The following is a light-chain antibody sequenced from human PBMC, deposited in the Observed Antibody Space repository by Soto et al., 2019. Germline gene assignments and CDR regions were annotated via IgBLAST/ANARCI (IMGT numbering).Light chain of an antibody. J-gene: IGKJ4*01. CDR3: QHYTNWPLT. CDR2: DAS. CDR1: HCIDSR. Sequence: DIVVTQSPAILSVSPGDRATLSCRASHCIDSRLAWDQEKPGQAPRLLIYDASTRATGLPARFSGSGSGTEFTLIIGSLQSEDFAVYYCQHYTNWPLTFGGGTKVEIK. V-gene: IGKV3-15*01.